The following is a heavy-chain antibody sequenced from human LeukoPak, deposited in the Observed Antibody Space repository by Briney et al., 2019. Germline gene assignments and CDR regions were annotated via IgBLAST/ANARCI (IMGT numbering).Heavy chain of an antibody. CDR2: IRSKTDGGTT. CDR1: GFTLKNAW. CDR3: ATGTEQQWLSLDY. V-gene: IGHV3-15*01. J-gene: IGHJ4*02. D-gene: IGHD6-19*01. Sequence: PGGSLRLSCVASGFTLKNAWMSWVRQAPGKGLEWVGRIRSKTDGGTTDYAAPVKGRFTISRDDSKNTLYLQMNSLRTEDTAVYFCATGTEQQWLSLDYWGQGTLVTVSS.